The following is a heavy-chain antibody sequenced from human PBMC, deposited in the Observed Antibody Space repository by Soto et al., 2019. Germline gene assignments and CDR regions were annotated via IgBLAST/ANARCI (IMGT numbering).Heavy chain of an antibody. CDR2: IHSDGGT. D-gene: IGHD6-19*01. V-gene: IGHV3-53*02. CDR3: GSIAVAEGFDP. CDR1: GFNVSYNC. Sequence: EVQLVETGGGLIQPGGSLRLSCAASGFNVSYNCMSWVRQAPGKGLEWVSIIHSDGGTYYADSVKGRFTISRDNSRNTVYLQMNSLRAEDTAVYYCGSIAVAEGFDPWGQGTLVTVSS. J-gene: IGHJ5*02.